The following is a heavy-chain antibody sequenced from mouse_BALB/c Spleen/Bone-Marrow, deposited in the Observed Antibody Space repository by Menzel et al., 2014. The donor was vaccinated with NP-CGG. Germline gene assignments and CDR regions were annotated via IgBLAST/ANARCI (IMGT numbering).Heavy chain of an antibody. CDR1: GCSLTSYG. Sequence: QVHVKQSGPGLVAPSQSLSITCTVSGCSLTSYGVHWVRQPPGKGLEWLGVIWAGGSTNYNSALMSRLSISKDNSKSQVFLKMNSLQTDDTAMYYCARDNYGSRVFDYWGQGTTLTVSS. V-gene: IGHV2-9*02. D-gene: IGHD1-1*01. CDR3: ARDNYGSRVFDY. CDR2: IWAGGST. J-gene: IGHJ2*01.